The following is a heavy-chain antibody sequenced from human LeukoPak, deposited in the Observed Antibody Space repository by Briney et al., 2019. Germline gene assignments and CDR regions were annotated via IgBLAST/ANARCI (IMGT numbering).Heavy chain of an antibody. CDR1: GGSISSGGYY. V-gene: IGHV4-31*03. Sequence: SQTLSLTCTVSGGSISSGGYYWSWIRQHPGKGLEWIGYIYYSGSTYYNPSLKSRVTISVDTSKNQFSLKLSSVTAADTAVYYCARVGITMVRGVSGRFDPWGQGTLVTVSS. D-gene: IGHD3-10*01. CDR3: ARVGITMVRGVSGRFDP. J-gene: IGHJ5*02. CDR2: IYYSGST.